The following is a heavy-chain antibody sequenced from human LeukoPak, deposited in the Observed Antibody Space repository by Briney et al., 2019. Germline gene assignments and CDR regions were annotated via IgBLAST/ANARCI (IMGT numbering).Heavy chain of an antibody. D-gene: IGHD1-26*01. CDR1: GVTLRNYG. Sequence: GGSLRLSCAASGVTLRNYGLSWVRHTPGKGLEWVSAIRGSGDTTFYADSVKGRFTTSRDNSENTVYLQMNSLRAEDTAVYYCIKTQVGVTFGLDYWGQGTLVTVSS. J-gene: IGHJ4*02. CDR3: IKTQVGVTFGLDY. V-gene: IGHV3-23*01. CDR2: IRGSGDTT.